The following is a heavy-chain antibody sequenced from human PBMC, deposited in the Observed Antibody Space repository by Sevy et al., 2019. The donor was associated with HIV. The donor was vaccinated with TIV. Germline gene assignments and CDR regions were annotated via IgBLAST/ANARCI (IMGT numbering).Heavy chain of an antibody. Sequence: GGSLRLSCAASGFTVSSNYMSWVRQAPGKGLEWVSVIYSGGSTYYADSVKGRCTISRDNSKNTPYLQINSLRAEDTAVYYCAREGWSSSVWPYYYDVMDVWGQGTTVTVSS. D-gene: IGHD6-19*01. CDR2: IYSGGST. J-gene: IGHJ6*02. CDR3: AREGWSSSVWPYYYDVMDV. CDR1: GFTVSSNY. V-gene: IGHV3-53*01.